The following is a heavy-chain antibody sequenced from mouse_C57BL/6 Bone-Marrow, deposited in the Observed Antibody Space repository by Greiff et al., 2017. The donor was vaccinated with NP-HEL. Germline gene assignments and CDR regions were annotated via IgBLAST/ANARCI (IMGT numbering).Heavy chain of an antibody. CDR2: IYPRSGNT. CDR3: ARSSDYIAY. CDR1: GYTFTSYG. V-gene: IGHV1-81*01. D-gene: IGHD2-4*01. Sequence: QVQLQQSGAELARPGASVKLSCKASGYTFTSYGISWVKQRTGQGLEWIGEIYPRSGNTYYNEKFKGKATLTADKSSSTAYMELRSLTSEDSAVYFCARSSDYIAYWGQGTLVTVSA. J-gene: IGHJ3*01.